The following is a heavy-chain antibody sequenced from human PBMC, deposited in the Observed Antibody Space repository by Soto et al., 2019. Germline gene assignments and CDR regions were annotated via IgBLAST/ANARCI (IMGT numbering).Heavy chain of an antibody. CDR3: ATTDISVAGTKDAFDI. CDR2: IYPGDSDT. D-gene: IGHD6-19*01. V-gene: IGHV5-51*01. CDR1: GYRFPSYW. Sequence: GESLKISCKGSGYRFPSYWIGWVRQMPGKGLEWMGIIYPGDSDTRYSPSFQGQVTISADKSISTAYLQWSSLKAADTAMYYCATTDISVAGTKDAFDIWGQGPMVTVSS. J-gene: IGHJ3*02.